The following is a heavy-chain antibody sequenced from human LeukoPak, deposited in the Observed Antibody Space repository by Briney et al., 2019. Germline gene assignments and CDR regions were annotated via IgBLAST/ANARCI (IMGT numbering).Heavy chain of an antibody. CDR1: GFTFSSYA. V-gene: IGHV3-30*04. CDR3: AKPFGSYFNFDY. J-gene: IGHJ4*02. Sequence: GGSLRLSCAASGFTFSSYAMHWVRQAPGKGLEWVAVISYDGSNKYYADSVKGRFTISRDNSKNTLYLQMNSLRAEDTAVYYCAKPFGSYFNFDYWGQGTLVTVSS. D-gene: IGHD1-26*01. CDR2: ISYDGSNK.